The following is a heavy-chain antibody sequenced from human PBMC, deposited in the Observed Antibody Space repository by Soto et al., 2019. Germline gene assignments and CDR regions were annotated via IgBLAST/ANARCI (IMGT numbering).Heavy chain of an antibody. V-gene: IGHV4-31*03. CDR3: ARVLRDVLSDRYYWYFDL. J-gene: IGHJ2*01. CDR2: IYYIGTS. D-gene: IGHD3-16*02. CDR1: GASISSGGYY. Sequence: QVQLQESGPGLVKPSQTLSLTCTVSGASISSGGYYWGWIRQHPGKGLEWIGFIYYIGTSYYNPALASRITLSVDTSKHHFSLHLTSVTAADTALYYCARVLRDVLSDRYYWYFDLWGRGTLVTVSS.